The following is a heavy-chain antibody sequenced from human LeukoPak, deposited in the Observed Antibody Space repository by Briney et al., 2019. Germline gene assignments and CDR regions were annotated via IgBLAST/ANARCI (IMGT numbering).Heavy chain of an antibody. CDR2: INPNSGGT. CDR1: GYTFTGYY. V-gene: IGHV1-2*02. Sequence: ASVKVSCKASGYTFTGYYMHWVRQAPGEGLEGMGWINPNSGGTNYAQKFQGRVTMTRDTSISTAYVELSRLRSDDTAVYYCARVRAAAAVDYWGQGTLVTVSS. D-gene: IGHD6-13*01. CDR3: ARVRAAAAVDY. J-gene: IGHJ4*02.